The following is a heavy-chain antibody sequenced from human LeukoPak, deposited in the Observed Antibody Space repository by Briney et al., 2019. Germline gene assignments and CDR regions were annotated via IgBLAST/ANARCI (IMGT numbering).Heavy chain of an antibody. CDR2: IRTRSSLI. Sequence: GGSLRLSCAASGFTFSGYWMSWVRQAPGKGLEWVSYIRTRSSLISYADSVRGRFTISRDDAKKSVFLQMHSLRVDDTAVYYCAREGSLGWVQGTMVNVS. V-gene: IGHV3-48*04. CDR1: GFTFSGYW. D-gene: IGHD3-10*01. CDR3: AREGSLG. J-gene: IGHJ3*01.